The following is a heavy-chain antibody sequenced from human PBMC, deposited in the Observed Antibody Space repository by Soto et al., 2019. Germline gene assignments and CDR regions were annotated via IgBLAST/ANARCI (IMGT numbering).Heavy chain of an antibody. V-gene: IGHV3-74*01. CDR3: ARADGYNTPPDY. J-gene: IGHJ4*02. CDR1: GFTFSTYW. D-gene: IGHD5-12*01. CDR2: INSDGSST. Sequence: EVQLVESGGGLVQPGGSLRLSCAASGFTFSTYWMHWVRQVPGKGLVWVSRINSDGSSTNYADSVKGRFTISRDNAKNTLYLQVTSLRAEETAVYYCARADGYNTPPDYWGQGTLVTVSS.